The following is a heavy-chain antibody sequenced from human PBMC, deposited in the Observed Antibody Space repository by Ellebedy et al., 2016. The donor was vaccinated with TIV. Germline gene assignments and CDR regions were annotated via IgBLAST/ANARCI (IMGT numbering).Heavy chain of an antibody. V-gene: IGHV3-20*04. Sequence: PGGSLRLSCAAPEFTFDDYGMSWVRPAPGKGLEWVSSINWNGGSIGYADSVKGRFTISRDNAKNSLYLQMNSLRAEDTALYYCARLGYSYASGDAFDIWGQGTMVTVSS. D-gene: IGHD5-18*01. CDR1: EFTFDDYG. CDR3: ARLGYSYASGDAFDI. J-gene: IGHJ3*02. CDR2: INWNGGSI.